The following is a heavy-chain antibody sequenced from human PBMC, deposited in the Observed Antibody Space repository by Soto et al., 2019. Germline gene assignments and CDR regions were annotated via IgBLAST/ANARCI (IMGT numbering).Heavy chain of an antibody. J-gene: IGHJ4*02. CDR3: AKGFYYYDSSGHPPDY. D-gene: IGHD3-22*01. V-gene: IGHV3-43*01. CDR1: VFTFEDHT. CDR2: ISWDGDSA. Sequence: WWSLRLSCSASVFTFEDHTMHWVRQAPGKGLEWVSLISWDGDSAYYADSVKGRFTISRDNSKNSLYLQMNSLRTEDTALCYCAKGFYYYDSSGHPPDYWGQGTLVTVSS.